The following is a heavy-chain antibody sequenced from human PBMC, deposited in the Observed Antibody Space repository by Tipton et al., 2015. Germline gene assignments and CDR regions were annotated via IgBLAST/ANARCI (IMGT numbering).Heavy chain of an antibody. CDR1: GFTFSSYW. V-gene: IGHV3-7*01. CDR3: ARDVNGGYYDL. J-gene: IGHJ3*01. D-gene: IGHD3-10*01. Sequence: SLRLSCEASGFTFSSYWMSWVRRAPGQGLEWVGQRKDDGSEKWYLDSMKGRFTISRDNARNSVYLQTNTLRAEDTAVYYCARDVNGGYYDLWGRGTTVTVSP. CDR2: RKDDGSEK.